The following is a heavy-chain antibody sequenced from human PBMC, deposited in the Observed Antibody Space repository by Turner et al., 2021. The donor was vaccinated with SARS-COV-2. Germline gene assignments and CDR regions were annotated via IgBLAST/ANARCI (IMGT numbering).Heavy chain of an antibody. Sequence: QVQLQESGPGLVKPSQTLSLTCTVAGGSVNGRDYYWGWIRQLPGKGLEWLGYVYQSGNAYYNPSLQDRLTLSVDTSMNQFSLTLSSVTVADTAVYYCVRTLIVITLSPGTFDLWGQGTVVTVSS. D-gene: IGHD1-26*01. V-gene: IGHV4-31*03. CDR2: VYQSGNA. CDR1: GGSVNGRDYY. J-gene: IGHJ3*01. CDR3: VRTLIVITLSPGTFDL.